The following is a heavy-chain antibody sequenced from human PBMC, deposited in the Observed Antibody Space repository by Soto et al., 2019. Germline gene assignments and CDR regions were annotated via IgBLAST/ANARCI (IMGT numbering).Heavy chain of an antibody. CDR2: IYYSGST. CDR1: GGSISSYY. Sequence: QVQLQESGPGLVKPSETLSLTCTVSGGSISSYYWSWIRQPPGKGLEWIGYIYYSGSTNYNPSLNSRATLSVATYKNQFPLKLSSVTAADTAVYYCARQAYSGSYSRGGFDYWGQGTLVTVSS. J-gene: IGHJ4*02. V-gene: IGHV4-59*08. CDR3: ARQAYSGSYSRGGFDY. D-gene: IGHD1-26*01.